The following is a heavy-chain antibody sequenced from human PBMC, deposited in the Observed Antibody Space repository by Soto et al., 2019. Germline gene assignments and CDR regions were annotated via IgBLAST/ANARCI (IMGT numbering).Heavy chain of an antibody. CDR1: GYAFTSYY. CDR2: INPDGGSA. Sequence: QVQLVQSGAEVKVPGASLKVSCKASGYAFTSYYIHWVRQAPGQGLEWMGIINPDGGSASYPQKFLGRVSLTRDTSTSTVYMEMSRLSSEDSATYYRARDTNVALTFHYFGMDVWGRGTTVIVSS. J-gene: IGHJ6*02. V-gene: IGHV1-46*01. CDR3: ARDTNVALTFHYFGMDV.